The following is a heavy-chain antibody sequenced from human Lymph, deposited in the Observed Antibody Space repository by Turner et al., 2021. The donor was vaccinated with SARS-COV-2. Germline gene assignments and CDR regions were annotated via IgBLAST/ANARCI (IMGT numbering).Heavy chain of an antibody. V-gene: IGHV3-33*01. CDR1: GFIFSSYG. Sequence: QVQLVESGGGVVQPGRSLRLSCAASGFIFSSYGMHWVRQAPGKGLEWVAVIWYDGSKKYYADSVKGRFPISRDNSKNTLYLQMNSLRAEDTAVYYCAREGVVGATTGFDYWGQGTLVTVSS. CDR3: AREGVVGATTGFDY. J-gene: IGHJ4*02. CDR2: IWYDGSKK. D-gene: IGHD1-26*01.